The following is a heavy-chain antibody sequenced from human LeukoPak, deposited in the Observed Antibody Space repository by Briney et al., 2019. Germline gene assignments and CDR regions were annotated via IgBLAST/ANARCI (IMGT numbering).Heavy chain of an antibody. CDR2: ISSNGGST. CDR3: ARDHYYYGMDV. CDR1: GFTFSSYA. J-gene: IGHJ6*02. V-gene: IGHV3-64*01. Sequence: GGSLRLSCAASGFTFSSYAMHWGRQAPGKGLEYVSAISSNGGSTYYANSVKGRFTISRDNSKNTLYLQMGSLRAEDMAVYYCARDHYYYGMDVWGQGTTVTVSS.